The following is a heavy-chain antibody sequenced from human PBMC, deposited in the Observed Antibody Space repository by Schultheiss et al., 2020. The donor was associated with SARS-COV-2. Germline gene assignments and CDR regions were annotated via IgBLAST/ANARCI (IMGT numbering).Heavy chain of an antibody. CDR1: GYTFTNYG. J-gene: IGHJ4*02. D-gene: IGHD3-10*01. CDR2: VSPNNGDT. CDR3: ARVGLGFGDPRHFDY. Sequence: ASVKVSCKASGYTFTNYGITWVRQAPGQGLEVIGWVSPNNGDTNYAQKLQGRVTMTTDTSTSTAYMELRSLRSDDTAVYYCARVGLGFGDPRHFDYWGQGTLVTVSS. V-gene: IGHV1-18*04.